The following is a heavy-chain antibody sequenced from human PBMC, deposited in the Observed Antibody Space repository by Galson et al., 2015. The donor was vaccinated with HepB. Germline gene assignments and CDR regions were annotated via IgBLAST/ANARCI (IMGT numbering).Heavy chain of an antibody. V-gene: IGHV1-46*01. CDR1: GSTFTSYY. CDR2: INPSGGST. Sequence: SVKVSCKASGSTFTSYYMHWVRQAPGQGLEWMGIINPSGGSTSYAQKFQGRVTMTRDTSTSTVYMELSSLRSEDTAVYYCARDYDARVCAFDIWGQGTMVTVSS. J-gene: IGHJ3*02. CDR3: ARDYDARVCAFDI. D-gene: IGHD4/OR15-4a*01.